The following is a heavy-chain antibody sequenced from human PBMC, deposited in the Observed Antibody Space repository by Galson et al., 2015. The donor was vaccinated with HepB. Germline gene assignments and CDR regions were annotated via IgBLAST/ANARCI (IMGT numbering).Heavy chain of an antibody. V-gene: IGHV1-46*01. CDR3: ARIRWELRHQGNNWFDP. Sequence: SVKVSCKASGYTFTSYYMHWVRQAPGQGLEWMGIINPSGGSTSYAQKFQGRVTMTRDTSTSTVYMELSSLRSEDTAVYYCARIRWELRHQGNNWFDPWGQGTLVTVPS. J-gene: IGHJ5*02. CDR2: INPSGGST. CDR1: GYTFTSYY. D-gene: IGHD1-26*01.